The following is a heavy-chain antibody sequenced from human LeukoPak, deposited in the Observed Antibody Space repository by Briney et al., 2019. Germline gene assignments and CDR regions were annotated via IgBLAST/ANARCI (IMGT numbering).Heavy chain of an antibody. CDR1: GGTFSIYA. J-gene: IGHJ3*02. CDR2: IIPIFGTA. Sequence: SVNVSYKASGGTFSIYAISWVRQAPGQGREWMGGIIPIFGTANYAQKFQGRVTITADESTSTAYMELSSLRSEDTAVYYCARGSTGTTFLGLFVAFDIWGQGTMVTVSS. CDR3: ARGSTGTTFLGLFVAFDI. V-gene: IGHV1-69*13. D-gene: IGHD1-1*01.